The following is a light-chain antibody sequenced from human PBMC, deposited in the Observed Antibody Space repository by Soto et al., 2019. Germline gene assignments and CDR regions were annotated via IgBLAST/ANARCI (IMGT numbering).Light chain of an antibody. CDR3: QQYNSYSIT. V-gene: IGKV1-5*01. J-gene: IGKJ5*01. CDR2: DAS. CDR1: QSLNSR. Sequence: DIQLTQSPSTLSASVGDRVTLTCRAAQSLNSRLAWYQHRPGKAPRLLIYDASTLESGVPSRFSGSGSGTEFTLTISSLQPDDFATYYCQQYNSYSITFGQGTRLEIK.